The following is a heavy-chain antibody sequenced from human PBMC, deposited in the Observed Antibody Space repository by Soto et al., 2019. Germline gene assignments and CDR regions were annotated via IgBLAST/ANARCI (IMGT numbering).Heavy chain of an antibody. CDR1: GFTFSSYA. CDR3: ASPSSYDSSGPNY. Sequence: GGSLRLCCAASGFTFSSYAMHWVRQAPGKGLEWVAVISYDGSNKYYADSVKGRFTISRDNSKNTLYLQMNSLRAEDTAVYYCASPSSYDSSGPNYWGQGTLVTVSS. V-gene: IGHV3-30-3*01. J-gene: IGHJ4*02. D-gene: IGHD3-22*01. CDR2: ISYDGSNK.